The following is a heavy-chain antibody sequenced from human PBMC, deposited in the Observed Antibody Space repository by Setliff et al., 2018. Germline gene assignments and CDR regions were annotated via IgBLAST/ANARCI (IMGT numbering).Heavy chain of an antibody. D-gene: IGHD3-3*01. CDR3: ARGALLLQFLEWLPRHYYMDV. V-gene: IGHV1-2*02. CDR1: GYTFTGYY. CDR2: INPNSGGT. J-gene: IGHJ6*03. Sequence: GASVKVSCKASGYTFTGYYMHWVRQAPGQGLEWMGWINPNSGGTNYAQKFQGRVTMTRDTSISTAYMELSRLRSDDTAVYYCARGALLLQFLEWLPRHYYMDVWGKGTTVTVSS.